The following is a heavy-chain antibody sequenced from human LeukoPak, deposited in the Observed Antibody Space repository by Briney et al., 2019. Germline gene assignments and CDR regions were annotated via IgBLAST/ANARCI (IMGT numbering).Heavy chain of an antibody. CDR1: GFTFSSYW. CDR3: ARVDSSSWYVNWFDP. Sequence: GGSLRLSCAASGFTFSSYWMSWVRQAPGKGLEWVANIKQDVSEKYYVETVKGRFIISRDNAKNSLYLQMNSLRAEDTAVYYCARVDSSSWYVNWFDPWGQRALVTVSS. V-gene: IGHV3-7*03. J-gene: IGHJ5*02. CDR2: IKQDVSEK. D-gene: IGHD6-13*01.